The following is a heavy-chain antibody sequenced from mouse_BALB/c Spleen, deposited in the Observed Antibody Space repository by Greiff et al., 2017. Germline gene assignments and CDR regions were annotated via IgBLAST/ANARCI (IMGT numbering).Heavy chain of an antibody. CDR2: ISTYYGDA. Sequence: QVHVKQSGAELVRPGVSVKISCKGSGYTFTDYAMHWVKQSHAKSLEWIGVISTYYGDASYNQKFKGKAIMTVDKSSSTAYMELARLTSEDSAIYYCARGNWDGYAMDYWGQGTSVTVSS. V-gene: IGHV1S137*01. CDR3: ARGNWDGYAMDY. D-gene: IGHD4-1*02. J-gene: IGHJ4*01. CDR1: GYTFTDYA.